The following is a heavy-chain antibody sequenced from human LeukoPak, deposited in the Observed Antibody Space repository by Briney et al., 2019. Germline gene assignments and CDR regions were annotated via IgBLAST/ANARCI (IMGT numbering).Heavy chain of an antibody. CDR1: GFTFSSYG. Sequence: PGGSLRLSCAASGFTFSSYGMHWVRQAPGKGLEWVAFIRYDGSNKYYADSVKGRFTISRDNSKNTLYLQMKSLRAEDTAVYYCAKEGDYGYVWGSYRPLDYWGQGIQVTVSS. J-gene: IGHJ4*02. CDR2: IRYDGSNK. V-gene: IGHV3-30*02. D-gene: IGHD3-16*02. CDR3: AKEGDYGYVWGSYRPLDY.